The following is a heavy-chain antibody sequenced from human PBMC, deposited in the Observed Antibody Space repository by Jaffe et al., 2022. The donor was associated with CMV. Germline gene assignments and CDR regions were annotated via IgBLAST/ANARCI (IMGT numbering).Heavy chain of an antibody. Sequence: QVQLQQWGAGLLKPSETLSLTCAVYGGSFSGYYWSWIRQPPGKGLEWIGEINHSGSTNYNPSLKSRVTISVDTSKNQFSLKLSSVTAADTAVYYCAREPRQWPRRGAFDIWGQGTMVTVSS. CDR1: GGSFSGYY. J-gene: IGHJ3*02. V-gene: IGHV4-34*01. D-gene: IGHD6-19*01. CDR2: INHSGST. CDR3: AREPRQWPRRGAFDI.